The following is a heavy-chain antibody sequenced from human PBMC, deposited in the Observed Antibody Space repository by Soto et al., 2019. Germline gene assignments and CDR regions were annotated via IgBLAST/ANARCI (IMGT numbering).Heavy chain of an antibody. CDR3: ATGGFISHNY. CDR2: IIPIFGTA. J-gene: IGHJ4*02. D-gene: IGHD3-10*01. V-gene: IGHV1-69*13. Sequence: GASVKVSCKASGGTFSSYAISWVRQAPGQGLEWMGGIIPIFGTANYAQKFQGRVTIAADESTSTAYMELSSLRSEDTAVYYCATGGFISHNYWGQGTLVTVSS. CDR1: GGTFSSYA.